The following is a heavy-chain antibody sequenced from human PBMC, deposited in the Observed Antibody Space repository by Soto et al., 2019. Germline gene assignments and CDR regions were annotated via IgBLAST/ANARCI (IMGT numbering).Heavy chain of an antibody. CDR3: APLSVSLSGPYGIHV. CDR2: MFYSGLT. V-gene: IGHV4-39*01. Sequence: SETLSLTCIVSGYSVTSSDYYWAWIRQPPGKGLEWIGSMFYSGLTYYNPSLKSRVTLSVDTSKNQFSVRLNSVTAADTAVYYCAPLSVSLSGPYGIHVWGQGTTVTVSS. D-gene: IGHD2-15*01. J-gene: IGHJ6*02. CDR1: GYSVTSSDYY.